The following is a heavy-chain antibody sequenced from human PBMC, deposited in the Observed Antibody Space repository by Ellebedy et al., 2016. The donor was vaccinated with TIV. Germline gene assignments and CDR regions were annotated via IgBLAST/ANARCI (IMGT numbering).Heavy chain of an antibody. V-gene: IGHV4-59*13. CDR1: GGSIRSYY. CDR3: ARFANSYGLDV. J-gene: IGHJ6*02. CDR2: VYYSGDT. Sequence: MPSETLSLTCTVSGGSIRSYYWSWTRQPPGKGLEWIGYVYYSGDTTYKPSLKSRVSMSVDTSKHQFSLKLSSVTAAETAVYYCARFANSYGLDVWGQGTTVTVSS.